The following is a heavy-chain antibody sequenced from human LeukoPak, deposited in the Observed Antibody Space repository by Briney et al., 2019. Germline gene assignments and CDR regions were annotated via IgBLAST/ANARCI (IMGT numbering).Heavy chain of an antibody. V-gene: IGHV4-59*01. CDR2: MYNRGST. CDR1: GDSISNYY. Sequence: ASETLSLTCTVSGDSISNYYWSWIRQSPGKELEWIGYMYNRGSTIYNPSLKSRVTISTDTSKNQFSLRLTSVTAADTAAYYCARAEKAVTGTLDSWGQGTLITVSS. J-gene: IGHJ4*02. CDR3: ARAEKAVTGTLDS. D-gene: IGHD6-19*01.